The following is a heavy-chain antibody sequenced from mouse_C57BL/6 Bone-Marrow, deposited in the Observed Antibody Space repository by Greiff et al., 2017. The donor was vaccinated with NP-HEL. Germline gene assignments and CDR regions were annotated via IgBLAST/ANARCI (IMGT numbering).Heavy chain of an antibody. D-gene: IGHD1-1*01. V-gene: IGHV6-6*01. CDR2: IRNKANNHAT. CDR1: GFTFSDAW. CDR3: TRREDYYGSSFYWYFDV. J-gene: IGHJ1*03. Sequence: VMLVESGGGLVQPGGSMKLSCAASGFTFSDAWMDWVRQSPEKGLEWVAEIRNKANNHATYYAESVKGRFTISRDDSKSSVYLQMNSLRAEDTGIYYCTRREDYYGSSFYWYFDVWGTGTTVTVSS.